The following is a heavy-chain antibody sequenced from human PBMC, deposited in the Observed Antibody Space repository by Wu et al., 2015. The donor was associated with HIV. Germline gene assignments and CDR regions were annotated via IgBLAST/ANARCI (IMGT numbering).Heavy chain of an antibody. V-gene: IGHV1-2*02. Sequence: QVQLVQSGAEVKKPGASVKVSCRASGDTLTDYYMHWVRQAPGQGPEWMGLINPDSGDTKYAQKFQGRVTMTRDTSISTAYMELSRLRSDDTAVYYCARDRARQWLVNWGQGTLVTVSS. J-gene: IGHJ4*02. CDR1: GDTLTDYY. CDR2: INPDSGDT. CDR3: ARDRARQWLVN. D-gene: IGHD6-19*01.